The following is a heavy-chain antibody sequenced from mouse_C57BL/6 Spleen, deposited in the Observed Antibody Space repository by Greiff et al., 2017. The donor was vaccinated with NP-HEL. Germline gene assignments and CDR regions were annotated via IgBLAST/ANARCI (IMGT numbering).Heavy chain of an antibody. CDR1: GYSFTDYN. J-gene: IGHJ2*01. Sequence: EVQLQQSGPELVKPGASVKISCKASGYSFTDYNMNWVKQSNGKSLEWIGVINPNYGTTSYNQKFKGKATLTVDQSSRTAYMQLNSLTSEDSAVYYCAEEANGNYDYFDYRGEGTTLTVSS. CDR3: AEEANGNYDYFDY. V-gene: IGHV1-39*01. CDR2: INPNYGTT. D-gene: IGHD2-1*01.